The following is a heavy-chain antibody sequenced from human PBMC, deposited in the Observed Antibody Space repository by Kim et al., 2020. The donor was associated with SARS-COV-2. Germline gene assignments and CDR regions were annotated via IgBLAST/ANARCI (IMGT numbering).Heavy chain of an antibody. CDR2: INWNGGST. Sequence: GGSLRLSCAASGFTFDDYGMSWVRQAPGKGLEWVSGINWNGGSTGYADSVKGRFTISRDNAKNSLYLQMNSLRAEDTALYHCARYSLSSWQYNWFDPWGQGTLVTVSS. J-gene: IGHJ5*02. V-gene: IGHV3-20*01. D-gene: IGHD6-13*01. CDR1: GFTFDDYG. CDR3: ARYSLSSWQYNWFDP.